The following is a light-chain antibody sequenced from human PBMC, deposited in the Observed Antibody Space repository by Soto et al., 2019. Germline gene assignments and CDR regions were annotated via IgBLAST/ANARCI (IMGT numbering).Light chain of an antibody. CDR2: AVT. V-gene: IGLV2-14*01. J-gene: IGLJ3*02. CDR1: SSDVGGYNY. CDR3: CSYAGAYTWM. Sequence: QSALTQPASVSGSPGQSITISCTGTSSDVGGYNYVSWYQQHPGKAPKLMIYAVTDRPSGVSSRFSGSKSGNTASLTISGLQAEDEADYYCCSYAGAYTWMFGGGTKLTVL.